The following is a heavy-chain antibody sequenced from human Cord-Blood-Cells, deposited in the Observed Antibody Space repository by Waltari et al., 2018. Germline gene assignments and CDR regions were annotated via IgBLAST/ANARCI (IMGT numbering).Heavy chain of an antibody. Sequence: QVQLVESGGGVVQPGRSLRLSCAASGFTFSSYGMHWVRQAPGKGLEWVAVISYDGSNKYYADSVKGRFTISRDNSKNTLYLQMNSLRAEDTAVYYCAKVVYGGIYYGMDVWGQGTTVTVSS. CDR2: ISYDGSNK. CDR1: GFTFSSYG. V-gene: IGHV3-30*18. CDR3: AKVVYGGIYYGMDV. D-gene: IGHD4-17*01. J-gene: IGHJ6*02.